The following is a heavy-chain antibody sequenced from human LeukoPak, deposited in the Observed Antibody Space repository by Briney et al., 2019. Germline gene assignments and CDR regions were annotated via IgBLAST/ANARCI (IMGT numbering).Heavy chain of an antibody. V-gene: IGHV4-31*03. CDR2: IYYSGST. CDR3: ARGIAWFGDHPLPDAFDI. J-gene: IGHJ3*02. CDR1: GGSISSGGYY. D-gene: IGHD3-10*01. Sequence: PSQTLSLTCTVSGGSISSGGYYWSWLRQHPGKGLEWIGYIYYSGSTYYNPSLKSRVTISVDTSKNQFSLKLSSVTAADTAVYYCARGIAWFGDHPLPDAFDIWGQGTMVTVSS.